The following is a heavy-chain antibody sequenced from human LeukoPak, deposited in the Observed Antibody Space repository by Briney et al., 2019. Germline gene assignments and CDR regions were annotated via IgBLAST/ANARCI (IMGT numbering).Heavy chain of an antibody. V-gene: IGHV4-59*01. J-gene: IGHJ6*03. CDR2: IYYSGST. CDR1: GGSISSYY. Sequence: PLETLSLTCTVSGGSISSYYWSWIRQPPGKGLEWIGYIYYSGSTNYNPSLKSRVTISVDTSKNQFSLKLSSVTAADTAVYYCARIGGSYFNYYYYYYMDVWGKGTTVTVSS. CDR3: ARIGGSYFNYYYYYYMDV. D-gene: IGHD1-26*01.